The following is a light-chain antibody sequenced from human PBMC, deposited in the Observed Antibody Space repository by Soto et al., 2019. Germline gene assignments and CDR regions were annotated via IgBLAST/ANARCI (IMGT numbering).Light chain of an antibody. CDR2: GAS. V-gene: IGKV3-15*01. CDR3: QQYNNWWT. Sequence: EIVLTQSPATLCVSPGERATLSCRASQSVSSNLAWYQQKPGQAPRLLIYGASTRATGIPARFSGSGSGTEFTLTISSLQSEDFAVYYCQQYNNWWTFGQGTKVDNK. J-gene: IGKJ1*01. CDR1: QSVSSN.